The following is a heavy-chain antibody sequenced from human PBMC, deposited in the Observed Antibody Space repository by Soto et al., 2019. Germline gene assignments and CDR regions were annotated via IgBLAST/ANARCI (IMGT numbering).Heavy chain of an antibody. CDR1: GFTFRSFT. CDR2: ISSNSAYI. V-gene: IGHV3-21*01. CDR3: MRDASRDSSARGWFDP. J-gene: IGHJ5*02. Sequence: PGWSLRLSCAASGFTFRSFTMNWVRQAPGKGLEWVSTISSNSAYIYYTDALRGRFTISRDNAKNSLHLQMNSLRAEDKAVYYNMRDASRDSSARGWFDPSVPGRLVTV. D-gene: IGHD6-13*01.